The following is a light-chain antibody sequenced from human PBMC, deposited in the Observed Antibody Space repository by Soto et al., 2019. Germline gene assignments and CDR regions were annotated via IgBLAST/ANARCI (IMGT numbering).Light chain of an antibody. J-gene: IGKJ1*01. Sequence: EIVMTQSPATLSVSPGERATLSCRASQSVNSNLAWYQQKPGQAPRLLIYGASTRATGVPARFSGSWSATELPLTVSSLQYECFSVYFRQLYNNWPTFGQGTKVEIK. CDR1: QSVNSN. CDR2: GAS. CDR3: QLYNNWPT. V-gene: IGKV3-15*01.